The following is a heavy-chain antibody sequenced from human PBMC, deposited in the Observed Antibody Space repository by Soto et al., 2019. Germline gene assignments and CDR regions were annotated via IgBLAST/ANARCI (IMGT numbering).Heavy chain of an antibody. CDR1: GFSLSTRGEA. Sequence: SGPTLVNPTQTLTLTCTFSGFSLSTRGEAVGWIRQPPGGALEWLAILYRDADKRYNPSLNSRVTVTKDTSTDQVALTMTNLDAVGTTTYCCAYRESGSGRGFTFRGQGVLVTAPQ. J-gene: IGHJ4*02. V-gene: IGHV2-5*02. D-gene: IGHD2-15*01. CDR3: AYRESGSGRGFTF. CDR2: LYRDADK.